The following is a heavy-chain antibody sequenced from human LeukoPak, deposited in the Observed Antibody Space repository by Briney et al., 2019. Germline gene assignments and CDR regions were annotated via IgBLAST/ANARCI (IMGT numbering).Heavy chain of an antibody. CDR3: ARDGSNWSNDYYHGVDV. J-gene: IGHJ6*02. CDR1: GDSVTTYY. CDR2: VYYSGSA. Sequence: PSETLSLTCTVSGDSVTTYYWSWVRQPPGKGLEWLGYVYYSGSATYNPSLKSRVTISVATSKNQFSLRLSSVTAADTAVYYCARDGSNWSNDYYHGVDVWGQGTTVTVSS. V-gene: IGHV4-59*02. D-gene: IGHD4-11*01.